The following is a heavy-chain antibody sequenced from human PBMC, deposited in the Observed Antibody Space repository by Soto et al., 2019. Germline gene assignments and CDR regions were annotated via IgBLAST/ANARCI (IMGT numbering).Heavy chain of an antibody. CDR2: ISGSGGST. D-gene: IGHD1-26*01. Sequence: PGGSLRLSCAASGFTFSSYAMSWVRQAPGKGLEWVSAISGSGGSTYYADSVKGRFTISRDNSKNTLYLQMNSLRAEDTAVYYCAKFRSGSYLPHYFDYWGQGTLVTVSS. J-gene: IGHJ4*02. CDR3: AKFRSGSYLPHYFDY. V-gene: IGHV3-23*01. CDR1: GFTFSSYA.